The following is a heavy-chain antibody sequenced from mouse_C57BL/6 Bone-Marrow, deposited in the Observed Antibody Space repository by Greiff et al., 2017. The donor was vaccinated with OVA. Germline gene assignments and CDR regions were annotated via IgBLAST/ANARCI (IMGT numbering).Heavy chain of an antibody. CDR2: IYPGSDNM. D-gene: IGHD1-1*02. Sequence: QVQLQQSGAELVRPGASVKLSCKASGYTFTDYYINWVKQRPGQGLEWIARIYPGSDNMYYNEKFKDKATLTAEKSSSTAYMQLSSLTSEDSAVYFCARSGLWSYWYFDVWGTGTTVTVSS. V-gene: IGHV1-76*01. J-gene: IGHJ1*03. CDR3: ARSGLWSYWYFDV. CDR1: GYTFTDYY.